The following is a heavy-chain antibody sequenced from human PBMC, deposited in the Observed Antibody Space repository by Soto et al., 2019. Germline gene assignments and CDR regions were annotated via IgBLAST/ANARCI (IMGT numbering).Heavy chain of an antibody. Sequence: SETLSLTCAVSGGSISSGGYSWSWIRQPPGKGLEWIGYIYYTGTTFYNPSLRSRVSMTIDASKNRFSLNLSSVTASDTALYYCARQEYVSSSYDLLDVWGRGTMVTVSS. D-gene: IGHD3-22*01. CDR3: ARQEYVSSSYDLLDV. CDR2: IYYTGTT. J-gene: IGHJ3*01. V-gene: IGHV4-30-2*03. CDR1: GGSISSGGYS.